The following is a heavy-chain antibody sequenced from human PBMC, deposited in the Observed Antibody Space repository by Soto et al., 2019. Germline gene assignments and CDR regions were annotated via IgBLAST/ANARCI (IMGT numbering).Heavy chain of an antibody. Sequence: QIQLVQSGAEVKKPGASVKVSCKASGYTFTNYGVTWVRQAPGQGLEWMGWISAYNGDTSYAQKLQGRVTMTTDTPTTTAYMERKSLTSDDTAVYYCARAPEHTPMGDFDFWGQGTLVTVSS. CDR2: ISAYNGDT. J-gene: IGHJ4*02. D-gene: IGHD5-18*01. CDR3: ARAPEHTPMGDFDF. CDR1: GYTFTNYG. V-gene: IGHV1-18*01.